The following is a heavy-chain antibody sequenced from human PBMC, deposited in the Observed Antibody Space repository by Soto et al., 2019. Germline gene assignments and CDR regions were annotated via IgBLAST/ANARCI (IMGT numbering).Heavy chain of an antibody. Sequence: QVQLVQSGAEVKKPGDSVKVSCKASGYTFTSYAMHWVRQAPGQRLEWMGWINAGNGNTKYSQKFQGRVTITRDTPASTADMELSSLRSEDTAVYYCARDRPTHARAARYSWFDPWGQGTLVTVSS. CDR1: GYTFTSYA. V-gene: IGHV1-3*01. J-gene: IGHJ5*02. CDR2: INAGNGNT. D-gene: IGHD6-6*01. CDR3: ARDRPTHARAARYSWFDP.